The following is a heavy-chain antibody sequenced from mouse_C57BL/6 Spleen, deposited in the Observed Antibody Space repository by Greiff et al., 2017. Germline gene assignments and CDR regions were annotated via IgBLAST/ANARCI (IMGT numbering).Heavy chain of an antibody. CDR1: GFTFSDYG. CDR3: ARAGYYGSWFAY. D-gene: IGHD1-1*01. V-gene: IGHV5-17*01. J-gene: IGHJ3*01. CDR2: ISSGSSTI. Sequence: EVQVVESGGGLVKPGGSLKLSCAASGFTFSDYGMHWVRQAPEKGLEWVAYISSGSSTIYYADTVKGRFTISRDNAKNTLFLQMTSLRSEDTAMYYCARAGYYGSWFAYWGQGTLVTVSA.